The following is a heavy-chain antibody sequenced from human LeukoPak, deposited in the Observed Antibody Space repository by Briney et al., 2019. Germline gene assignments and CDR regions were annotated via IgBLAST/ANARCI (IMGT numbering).Heavy chain of an antibody. Sequence: ASVKVSCKASGGTFNTFAISWVRQAPGQGREWLGGSIPILRTANYAQNFQGKATITTDQTTSTAYMELSGLKSEDTAVYYCARERSDAVLKSLHHWFDPWGQGTLVIVSS. CDR2: SIPILRTA. J-gene: IGHJ5*02. CDR3: ARERSDAVLKSLHHWFDP. CDR1: GGTFNTFA. V-gene: IGHV1-69*05. D-gene: IGHD3-3*02.